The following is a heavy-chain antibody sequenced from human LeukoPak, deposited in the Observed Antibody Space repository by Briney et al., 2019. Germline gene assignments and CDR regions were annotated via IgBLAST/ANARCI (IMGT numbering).Heavy chain of an antibody. CDR1: GYTFTSYG. Sequence: ASVKVPCKASGYTFTSYGISWVRQAPGQGLEWMGWISAYNGNTNYAQKLQGRVTMTTDTSTSTAYMELRSLRSDDTAVYYCARDNCSGGSCYYYYGMDVWGQGTTVTVSS. D-gene: IGHD2-15*01. CDR2: ISAYNGNT. CDR3: ARDNCSGGSCYYYYGMDV. V-gene: IGHV1-18*01. J-gene: IGHJ6*02.